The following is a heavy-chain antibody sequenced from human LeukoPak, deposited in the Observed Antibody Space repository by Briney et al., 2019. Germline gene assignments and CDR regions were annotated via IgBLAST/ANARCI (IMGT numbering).Heavy chain of an antibody. Sequence: GGSLRLSCAASGFTFSSYGMHWVRQAPGKGLEWVAVIWYDGSNKYYADSVKGRFTISRDNSKNTLYLQMNSLRAEDTAAYYCARDRQASGSYLNYWGQGTLVTVSS. D-gene: IGHD1-26*01. CDR1: GFTFSSYG. V-gene: IGHV3-33*01. J-gene: IGHJ4*02. CDR3: ARDRQASGSYLNY. CDR2: IWYDGSNK.